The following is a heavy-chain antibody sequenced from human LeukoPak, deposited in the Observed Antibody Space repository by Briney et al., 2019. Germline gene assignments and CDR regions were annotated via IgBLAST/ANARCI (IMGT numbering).Heavy chain of an antibody. Sequence: GGSLRLSCAASGFTFSSYAMSWVRQAPGKGLEWVSAISGSGGSTYYADSVKGRSTISRDNSKNTLYLQMNSLRAEDTAVYYCAKDLSYDSSRFDYWGQGTLVTVSS. J-gene: IGHJ4*02. D-gene: IGHD6-13*01. V-gene: IGHV3-23*01. CDR1: GFTFSSYA. CDR2: ISGSGGST. CDR3: AKDLSYDSSRFDY.